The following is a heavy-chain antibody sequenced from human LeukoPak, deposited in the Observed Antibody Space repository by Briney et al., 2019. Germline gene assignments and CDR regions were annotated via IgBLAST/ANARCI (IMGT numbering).Heavy chain of an antibody. CDR1: GFTFSSYS. CDR3: ARDVYYDFWSGVDY. CDR2: ISSSSSYI. J-gene: IGHJ4*02. Sequence: GGSLRLSCAASGFTFSSYSMNWVRQAPGKGLEWVSSISSSSSYIYYADSVKGRFTISRDNAKNPLYLQMNSLRAEDTAVYYCARDVYYDFWSGVDYWGQGTLVTVSS. V-gene: IGHV3-21*01. D-gene: IGHD3-3*01.